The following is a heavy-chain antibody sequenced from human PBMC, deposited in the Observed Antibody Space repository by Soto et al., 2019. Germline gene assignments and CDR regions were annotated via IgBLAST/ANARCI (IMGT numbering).Heavy chain of an antibody. CDR2: ISYDGSNK. V-gene: IGHV3-30*18. J-gene: IGHJ4*02. D-gene: IGHD5-12*01. CDR1: GFTFSSYA. Sequence: QVQLVESGGGVVQPGRSLRLSCAASGFTFSSYAMHWVRQAPGKGLEWVAVISYDGSNKYYADSVKGRFTISRDNSKNTLYLQMNSLRAEDTAVYYCAKTQGRGYDGIFDYWGQGTLVTVSS. CDR3: AKTQGRGYDGIFDY.